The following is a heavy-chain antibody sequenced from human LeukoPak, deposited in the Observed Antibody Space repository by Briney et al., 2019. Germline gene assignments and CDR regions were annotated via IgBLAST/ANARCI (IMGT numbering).Heavy chain of an antibody. CDR1: GYTFTSYY. CDR3: ASNSQPGYGFNY. J-gene: IGHJ4*02. CDR2: INPSGGST. V-gene: IGHV1-46*01. D-gene: IGHD1-14*01. Sequence: ASVKVSCKASGYTFTSYYMHWVRQAPGQGLEWMGIINPSGGSTSYAQKFQGRVTMTRDTSTSTVYMELSSLRSEDTAVYYCASNSQPGYGFNYWGQGTLVTVSS.